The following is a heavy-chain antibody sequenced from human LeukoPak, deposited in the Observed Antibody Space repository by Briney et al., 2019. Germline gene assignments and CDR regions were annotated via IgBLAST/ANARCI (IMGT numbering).Heavy chain of an antibody. Sequence: SETLSLTCTVCGGSITNHDYYWGGLRQPPGKGVEWVGSIYYTWGTYYNPSLKSQVTLSVDTSNNQFSLKLRSVTAADTAIYYCGRPGEARLLDNWGQGTRVTVSS. CDR3: GRPGEARLLDN. V-gene: IGHV4-39*01. J-gene: IGHJ3*02. CDR1: GGSITNHDYY. D-gene: IGHD3-16*01. CDR2: IYYTWGT.